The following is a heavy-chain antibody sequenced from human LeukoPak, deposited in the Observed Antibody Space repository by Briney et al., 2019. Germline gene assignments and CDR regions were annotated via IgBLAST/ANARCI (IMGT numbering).Heavy chain of an antibody. V-gene: IGHV3-74*01. J-gene: IGHJ3*02. D-gene: IGHD3-3*01. Sequence: PGGXLXXXCAAXGFTFSIYWMXWVRQAPGKGLGXVSRINSDGSSTIYADSVKGGFTISRDNAKNTLYLQMNSLRAEDTAVYYCARDEDWSGYYGAFDIWGQGTMVTVSS. CDR1: GFTFSIYW. CDR2: INSDGSST. CDR3: ARDEDWSGYYGAFDI.